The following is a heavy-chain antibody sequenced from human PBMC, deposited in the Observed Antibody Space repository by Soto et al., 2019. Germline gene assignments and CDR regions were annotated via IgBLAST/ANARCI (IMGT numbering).Heavy chain of an antibody. CDR3: AKGASGYYYYGMDV. Sequence: EVQLLESGGGLVQPGGSLRLSCAASGFTFSSYAMSWVRQAPGKGLEWVSAISGSGGSTYYADSVKGRFTISRDNSKNTLYQQMNRRRAEDTAVYYCAKGASGYYYYGMDVWGQGTTVTVSS. V-gene: IGHV3-23*01. CDR1: GFTFSSYA. CDR2: ISGSGGST. J-gene: IGHJ6*02. D-gene: IGHD3-10*01.